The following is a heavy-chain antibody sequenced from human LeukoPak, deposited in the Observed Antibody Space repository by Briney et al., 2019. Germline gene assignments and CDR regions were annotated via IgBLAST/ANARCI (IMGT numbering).Heavy chain of an antibody. D-gene: IGHD1-26*01. CDR2: ISKAGTIK. J-gene: IGHJ4*02. CDR1: GFTFSNYY. Sequence: PGGSLRLSCAASGFTFSNYYMSWIRQAPGKGLEWVAYISKAGTIKYYADSVKGRFTISRDNAKKSLYLQMNSLRAEDTAVYYCARDIVGARDDYWGQGTLVTVSS. CDR3: ARDIVGARDDY. V-gene: IGHV3-11*04.